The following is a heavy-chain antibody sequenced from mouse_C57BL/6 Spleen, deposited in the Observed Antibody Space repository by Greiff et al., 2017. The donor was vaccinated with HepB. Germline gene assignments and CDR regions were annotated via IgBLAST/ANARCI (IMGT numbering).Heavy chain of an antibody. D-gene: IGHD2-4*01. CDR2: IDPSDSET. V-gene: IGHV1-52*01. J-gene: IGHJ4*01. CDR3: ARFYYDYTYYYAMDY. CDR1: GYTFTSYW. Sequence: QVQLQQPGAELVRPGSSVKLSCKASGYTFTSYWMHWVKQRPIQGLEWIGNIDPSDSETHYNQKFKDKATLTVDKSSSTAYMQLSSLTSEDSAVYYGARFYYDYTYYYAMDYGGQGTSVTVSS.